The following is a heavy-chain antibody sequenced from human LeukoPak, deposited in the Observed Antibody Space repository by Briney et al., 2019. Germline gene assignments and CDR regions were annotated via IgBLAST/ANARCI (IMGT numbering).Heavy chain of an antibody. D-gene: IGHD4-11*01. CDR3: ATPTTHYYYYGMDV. CDR1: GGSFSGYY. J-gene: IGHJ6*04. V-gene: IGHV4-34*01. Sequence: SETLSLTCAVYGGSFSGYYWSWIRQPPGKEPEWIGEINHSGSTNYNPSLKSRVTISVDTSKNQFSLKLSSVTAADTAVYYCATPTTHYYYYGMDVWGKGTTVTVSS. CDR2: INHSGST.